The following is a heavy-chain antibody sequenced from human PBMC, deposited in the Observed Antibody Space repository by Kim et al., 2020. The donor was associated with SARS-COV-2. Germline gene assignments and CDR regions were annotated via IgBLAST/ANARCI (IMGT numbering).Heavy chain of an antibody. V-gene: IGHV1-69*04. D-gene: IGHD2-2*01. CDR3: AKGALYCTSTSCPNSFFYLYYGLDV. Sequence: SVKVSCKASGGTLSSSLIAWARQAPGQGLEWMGRFTPILNVAHYAQKFQDRVTITADTSTNTAYMEVSRLTSEDTAVYYCAKGALYCTSTSCPNSFFYLYYGLDVWGQGTTVTVSS. J-gene: IGHJ6*02. CDR1: GGTLSSSL. CDR2: FTPILNVA.